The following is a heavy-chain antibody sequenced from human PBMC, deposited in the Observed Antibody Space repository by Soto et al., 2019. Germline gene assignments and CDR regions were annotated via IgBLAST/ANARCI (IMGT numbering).Heavy chain of an antibody. J-gene: IGHJ4*02. V-gene: IGHV3-23*01. D-gene: IGHD3-3*01. Sequence: EVHLLESGGGLVQPGGSLRLSCAASGFTFRRYDMNWVRQAPGKGLEWVSFITGSGSSTYNAESVKGRFTISRDNSRNTLYLQMNSLRAEDTAVYYCAKESSNYPYFDYWGQGTLVTVSS. CDR2: ITGSGSST. CDR1: GFTFRRYD. CDR3: AKESSNYPYFDY.